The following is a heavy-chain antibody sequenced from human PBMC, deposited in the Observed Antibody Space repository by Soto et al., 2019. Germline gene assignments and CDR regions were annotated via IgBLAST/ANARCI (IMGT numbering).Heavy chain of an antibody. CDR3: ATFDIPVLVRPMT. D-gene: IGHD3-9*01. CDR1: GGSISSSSYY. V-gene: IGHV4-39*01. Sequence: PSETLSLTCTVSGGSISSSSYYWGWIRQPPGKGLEWIGSIYYSGSTYYNPSLKSRVTISVDTSKNQFSLKLSSVTAADTAVYYCATFDIPVLVRPMTWGQGTLVTVSS. J-gene: IGHJ5*02. CDR2: IYYSGST.